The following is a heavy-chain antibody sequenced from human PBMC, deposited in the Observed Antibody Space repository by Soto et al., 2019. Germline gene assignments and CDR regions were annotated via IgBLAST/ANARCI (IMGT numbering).Heavy chain of an antibody. CDR3: ARVREYYDSSGYFDY. V-gene: IGHV3-11*06. Sequence: PGGSLRLSCAASGFTFSDYYMSWIRQAPGKGLEWVSYISSSSSYTNYADSVKGRFTISRDNAKNSLYLQMNSLRAEDTAVYYCARVREYYDSSGYFDYWGQGTLVTVSS. J-gene: IGHJ4*02. CDR2: ISSSSSYT. D-gene: IGHD3-22*01. CDR1: GFTFSDYY.